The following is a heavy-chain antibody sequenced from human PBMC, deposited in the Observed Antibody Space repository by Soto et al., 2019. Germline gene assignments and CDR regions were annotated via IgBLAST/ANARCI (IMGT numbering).Heavy chain of an antibody. CDR1: GGCFSGYY. CDR2: INHIGST. V-gene: IGHV4-34*01. Sequence: PSETLSLTCAVYGGCFSGYYWSWIRQPPGNVLEWFGEINHIGSTNYNPSLKSRVTISVDTSKNQFSLKLSSVTAADTAVYYCARGKGYYYGSGSYAPHHYYYYGMDVWGQGTTVS. CDR3: ARGKGYYYGSGSYAPHHYYYYGMDV. D-gene: IGHD3-10*01. J-gene: IGHJ6*02.